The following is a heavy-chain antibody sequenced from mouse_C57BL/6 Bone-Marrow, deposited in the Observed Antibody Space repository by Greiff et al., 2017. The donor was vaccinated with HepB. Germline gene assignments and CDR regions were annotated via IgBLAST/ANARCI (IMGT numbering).Heavy chain of an antibody. CDR2: INPSSGYT. J-gene: IGHJ3*01. Sequence: VQLQQSGAELAKPGASVKLSCKASGYTFTSYWMHWVKQRPGQGLEWIGYINPSSGYTKYNQKFKDKATLTADKSSSTAYTQLSSLTYEDSAVYYCARSRDGYYGGFAYWGQGTLVTVSA. D-gene: IGHD2-3*01. CDR3: ARSRDGYYGGFAY. V-gene: IGHV1-7*01. CDR1: GYTFTSYW.